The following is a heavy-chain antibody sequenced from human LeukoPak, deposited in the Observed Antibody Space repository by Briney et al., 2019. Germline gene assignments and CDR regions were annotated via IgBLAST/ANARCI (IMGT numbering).Heavy chain of an antibody. CDR1: GGTFSSYA. D-gene: IGHD4-17*01. CDR3: ARVSVYGDYDY. J-gene: IGHJ4*02. V-gene: IGHV1-69*04. CDR2: IIPILGIA. Sequence: SVKVSCKASGGTFSSYAISWVRQAPGQGLEWMGRIIPILGIANYAQKFQGRVTITADKSTSTAYMELSSLRAGDTAVYYCARVSVYGDYDYWGQGTLVTVSS.